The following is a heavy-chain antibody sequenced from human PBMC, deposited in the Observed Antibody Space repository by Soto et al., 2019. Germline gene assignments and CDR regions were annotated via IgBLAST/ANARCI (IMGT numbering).Heavy chain of an antibody. CDR2: ISAYNGNT. D-gene: IGHD2-2*01. CDR1: GYTFTSYG. Sequence: ASVKVSCKASGYTFTSYGISWVRQAPGQGLEWMGWISAYNGNTNYAQKLQGRVTMTTDTSTSTAYMELRSLRSDDTAVYYCARVFCSSTSCYWSDVWGQGTTVTVSS. CDR3: ARVFCSSTSCYWSDV. V-gene: IGHV1-18*01. J-gene: IGHJ6*02.